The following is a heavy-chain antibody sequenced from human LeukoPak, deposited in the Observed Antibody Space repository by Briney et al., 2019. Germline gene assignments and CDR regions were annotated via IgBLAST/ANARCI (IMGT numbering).Heavy chain of an antibody. CDR2: LYHSEST. CDR3: ARGVGVIAAAQFDP. D-gene: IGHD6-13*01. V-gene: IGHV4-30-2*01. J-gene: IGHJ5*02. Sequence: SETLSLTCTVSGGSITSGGYYWNWIRQPPGKGLEWIGYLYHSESTYYNPYLKSRVIISVDRSKNQFSLKLSSVTAADTAVYYCARGVGVIAAAQFDPWGQGTLVTVSS. CDR1: GGSITSGGYY.